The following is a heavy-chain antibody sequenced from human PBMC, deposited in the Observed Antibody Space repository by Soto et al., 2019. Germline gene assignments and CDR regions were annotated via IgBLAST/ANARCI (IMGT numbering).Heavy chain of an antibody. CDR3: ARALVFTVTTNYYYYGMDV. D-gene: IGHD4-4*01. V-gene: IGHV4-30-4*01. CDR2: IYYSRNT. CDR1: GGSISSGDYY. Sequence: PSETLSLTCTVSGGSISSGDYYWSWLRQPPGMGLEWIGYIYYSRNTYYNPSLKRRVTISVDTSKNQFSLKLSPVTAADTAVYYCARALVFTVTTNYYYYGMDVWGQGTTVTVSS. J-gene: IGHJ6*02.